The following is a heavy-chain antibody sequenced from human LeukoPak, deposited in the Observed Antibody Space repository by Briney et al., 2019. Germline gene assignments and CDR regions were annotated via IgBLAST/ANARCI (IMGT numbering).Heavy chain of an antibody. CDR3: ARDSGTGYLDY. CDR2: IWYDGSNQ. CDR1: GFTFSNYG. Sequence: GGSLRLSCAASGFTFSNYGMHWVRQAPGKGLEWVSVIWYDGSNQYYANSVKGRFTISRDGSKSTLYLQMNSLRAEDTAIYYCARDSGTGYLDYWGQGTLVTVSS. D-gene: IGHD1-1*01. J-gene: IGHJ4*02. V-gene: IGHV3-33*01.